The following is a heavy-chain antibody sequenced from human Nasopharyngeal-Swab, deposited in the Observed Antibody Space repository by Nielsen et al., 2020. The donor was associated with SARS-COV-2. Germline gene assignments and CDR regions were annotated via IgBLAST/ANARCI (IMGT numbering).Heavy chain of an antibody. J-gene: IGHJ4*02. D-gene: IGHD6-13*01. Sequence: SETLSLTCTVSGGSISSGGYYWSWIRQPAGKGLEWIGRIYTSGSTNYNPSLKSRVTISVDTSKNQFSLKLSSVTAADTAVYYCARDSASWYEEGFDYWGQGTLVTVSS. CDR2: IYTSGST. CDR1: GGSISSGGYY. V-gene: IGHV4-61*02. CDR3: ARDSASWYEEGFDY.